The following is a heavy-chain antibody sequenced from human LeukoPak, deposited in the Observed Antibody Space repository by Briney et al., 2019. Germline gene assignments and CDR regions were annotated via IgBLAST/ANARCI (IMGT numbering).Heavy chain of an antibody. CDR3: ARLSIAAAFDY. CDR1: GGSFSGYY. CDR2: IYYSGST. J-gene: IGHJ4*02. V-gene: IGHV4-59*01. D-gene: IGHD6-13*01. Sequence: SETLSLTCAVSGGSFSGYYWTWIRQPPGKGLEWIGYIYYSGSTNYNPSLKSRVTISVDTSKNQFSLKLSSVTAADTAVYYCARLSIAAAFDYWGQGTLVTVSS.